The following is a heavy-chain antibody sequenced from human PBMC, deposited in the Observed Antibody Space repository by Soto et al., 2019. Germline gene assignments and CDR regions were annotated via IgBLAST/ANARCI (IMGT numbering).Heavy chain of an antibody. CDR1: GGTFTTYT. J-gene: IGHJ4*02. D-gene: IGHD3-3*01. CDR2: IIPIFGLA. V-gene: IGHV1-69*02. Sequence: QVQLVQSGAEVKEPGSSVKVSCKVSGGTFTTYTISWVRQAPGQGLEWMGRIIPIFGLANPAQKFQDRVTVTAEKFQGTGFMEIRRLRSWDTGVYFCIFGVKPGVVYFDYWGQGTLVTASS. CDR3: IFGVKPGVVYFDY.